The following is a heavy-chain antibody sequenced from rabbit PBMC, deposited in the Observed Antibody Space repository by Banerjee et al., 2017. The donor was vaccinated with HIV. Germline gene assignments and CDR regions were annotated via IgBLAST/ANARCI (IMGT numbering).Heavy chain of an antibody. D-gene: IGHD6-1*01. CDR1: GFSFSNKYV. J-gene: IGHJ4*01. V-gene: IGHV1S45*01. Sequence: QEQLEESGGDLVKPEGSLTLTCTASGFSFSNKYVMCWVRQAPGKGLEWIACINTSSGNTVYASWAKGRFTISKTSSPTVTLQMTSLTAADTATYFCARHGSYVAYGYATGLNLWGPGTLVTVS. CDR3: ARHGSYVAYGYATGLNL. CDR2: INTSSGNT.